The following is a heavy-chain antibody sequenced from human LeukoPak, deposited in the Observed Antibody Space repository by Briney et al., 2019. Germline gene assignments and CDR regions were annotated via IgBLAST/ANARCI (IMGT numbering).Heavy chain of an antibody. J-gene: IGHJ4*02. Sequence: ASVKVSCKVSGYTLTELSMHWVRQAPGQGLEWMGWINPNSGGTNYAQKFQGRVTMTRDTSISTAYMELSRLRSDDTAVYYCARDSGSYYFDYWGQGTLVTVSS. CDR2: INPNSGGT. V-gene: IGHV1-2*02. CDR3: ARDSGSYYFDY. D-gene: IGHD1-26*01. CDR1: GYTLTELS.